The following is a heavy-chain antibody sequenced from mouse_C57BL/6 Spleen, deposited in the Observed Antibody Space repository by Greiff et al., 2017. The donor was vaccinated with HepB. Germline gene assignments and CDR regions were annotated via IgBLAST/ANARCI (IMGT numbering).Heavy chain of an antibody. V-gene: IGHV3-1*01. J-gene: IGHJ4*01. CDR1: GYSITSGYD. CDR2: ISYSGST. Sequence: EVQLQESGPGMVKPSQSLSLTCTVTGYSITSGYDWHWIRHFPGNKLEWMGYISYSGSTNYNPSLKSRISITHDTSKNHFFPKLNSVTTEDTATYYCARGDYDVGYYAMDYWGQGTSVTVSS. D-gene: IGHD2-4*01. CDR3: ARGDYDVGYYAMDY.